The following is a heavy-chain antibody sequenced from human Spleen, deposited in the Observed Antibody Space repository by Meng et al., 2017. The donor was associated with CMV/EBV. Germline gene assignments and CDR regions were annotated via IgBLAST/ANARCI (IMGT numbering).Heavy chain of an antibody. Sequence: SCKASGGTFSSYGINWVRQAPGQGLEWMGGIIPIFGTTNYAQKLKGRVTITTDESTSTVYMELTGLRSEDTAEYYCARGGAAAGPNPWGQGTLVTVSS. V-gene: IGHV1-69*05. CDR2: IIPIFGTT. CDR1: GGTFSSYG. D-gene: IGHD6-13*01. CDR3: ARGGAAAGPNP. J-gene: IGHJ5*02.